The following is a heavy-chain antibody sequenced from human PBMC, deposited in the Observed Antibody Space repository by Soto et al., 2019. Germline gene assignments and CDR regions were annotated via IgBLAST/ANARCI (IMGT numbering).Heavy chain of an antibody. J-gene: IGHJ6*02. CDR2: ISAYNGNT. D-gene: IGHD5-12*01. CDR1: GYTFTSYG. Sequence: ASVKVSCKASGYTFTSYGISWVRQAPGQGLEWMGWISAYNGNTNYAQKLQGRVTMTTDTSTSTAYMELSRLRSDDTAVYYCARGIVATINQRYYYYGMDVWGQGTTVTVSS. V-gene: IGHV1-18*04. CDR3: ARGIVATINQRYYYYGMDV.